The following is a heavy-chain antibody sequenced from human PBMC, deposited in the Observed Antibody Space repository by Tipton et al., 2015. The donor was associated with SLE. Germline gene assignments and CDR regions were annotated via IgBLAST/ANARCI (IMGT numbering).Heavy chain of an antibody. V-gene: IGHV3-53*01. CDR2: IYSGGKT. CDR3: ARDPPDLSSGWGSSYTFDV. D-gene: IGHD6-19*01. J-gene: IGHJ3*01. Sequence: SLRLSCAASGLTVSSSYINWFRQVPGKGLEWVSVIYSGGKTYYPDSVKGRFTISIDSSKNQFSLKLNSVTAADTAVYFCARDPPDLSSGWGSSYTFDVWGHGTMVTVSS. CDR1: GLTVSSSY.